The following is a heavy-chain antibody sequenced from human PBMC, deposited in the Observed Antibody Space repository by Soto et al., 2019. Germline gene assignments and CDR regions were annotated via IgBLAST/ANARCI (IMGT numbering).Heavy chain of an antibody. V-gene: IGHV3-30*03. CDR2: ISFDGSKT. Sequence: PGGSLRLSCEASGSTFSNYDMDWVRQAPGKGLEWVAIISFDGSKTYYADSVKGRFAVSRDNSKNTPFLQMNSLRPDDTATYYCVREGYSGSYAAFWGQGSLVTVSS. CDR1: GSTFSNYD. J-gene: IGHJ4*02. CDR3: VREGYSGSYAAF. D-gene: IGHD1-26*01.